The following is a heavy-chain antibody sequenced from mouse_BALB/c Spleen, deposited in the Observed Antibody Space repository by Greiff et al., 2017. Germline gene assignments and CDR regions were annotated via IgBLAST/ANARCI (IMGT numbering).Heavy chain of an antibody. Sequence: EVNVVESGGDLVKPGGSLKLSCAASGFTFSSYGMSWVRQTPDKRLEWVATISSGGSYTYYPDSVKGRFPISRDNAKNTLYLQMSSLKSEDTAMYYCARQGGYYAMDYWGQGTSVTVSS. CDR2: ISSGGSYT. J-gene: IGHJ4*01. V-gene: IGHV5-6*01. CDR3: ARQGGYYAMDY. CDR1: GFTFSSYG.